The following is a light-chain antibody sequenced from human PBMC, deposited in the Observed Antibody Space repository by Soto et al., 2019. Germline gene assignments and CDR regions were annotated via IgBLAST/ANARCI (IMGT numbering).Light chain of an antibody. CDR3: QQYGSLYRT. J-gene: IGKJ1*01. CDR2: GAS. V-gene: IGKV3-20*01. CDR1: QSVSSSY. Sequence: EIVLTQSPGTLSLSPGERATLSCRASQSVSSSYLAWYQQKPGQAPRLLIYGASSRATGIPDRFSGSGSGTDFTLTISRLEPEDFELYYCQQYGSLYRTFGQGTKVDIK.